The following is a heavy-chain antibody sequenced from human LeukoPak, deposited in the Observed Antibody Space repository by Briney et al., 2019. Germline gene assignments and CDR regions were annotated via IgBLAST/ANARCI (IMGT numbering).Heavy chain of an antibody. CDR1: GFTFSSYA. Sequence: GGSLRHSCAASGFTFSSYAMHWVRQAPGKGLEWVAVISYDGSNKYYADSVKGRFTISRDNSKNTLYLQMNSLRAEDTAVYYCARGRATTLDYWGQGTLVTVSS. CDR3: ARGRATTLDY. V-gene: IGHV3-30-3*01. CDR2: ISYDGSNK. J-gene: IGHJ4*02. D-gene: IGHD5-12*01.